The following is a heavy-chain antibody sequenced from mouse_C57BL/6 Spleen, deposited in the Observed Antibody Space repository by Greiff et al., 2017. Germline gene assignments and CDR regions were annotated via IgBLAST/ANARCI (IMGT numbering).Heavy chain of an antibody. CDR1: GYTFTSYW. CDR2: IYPGNSDT. CDR3: TRYDSYGSSRFDY. J-gene: IGHJ2*01. Sequence: EVQLQQSGTVLARPGASVKMSCKTSGYTFTSYWMHWVKQRPGQGLEWIGAIYPGNSDTSYNQKFKGKAKLTAVTSASTAYMELSSLTNEDSAVYYGTRYDSYGSSRFDYWGQGTTLTGSS. V-gene: IGHV1-5*01. D-gene: IGHD1-1*01.